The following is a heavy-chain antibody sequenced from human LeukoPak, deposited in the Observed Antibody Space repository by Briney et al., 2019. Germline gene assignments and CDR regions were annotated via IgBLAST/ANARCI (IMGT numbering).Heavy chain of an antibody. D-gene: IGHD6-13*01. Sequence: GGSLRLSCGASGFTFDDHPMHWVRQVPGKGLEWVSLISGDGGTTSYADSVKGRFTISRDNSKNSLYLQMNSPRTEDTALYYCAKKSGAPANFDYWGQGTLVTVSS. CDR3: AKKSGAPANFDY. V-gene: IGHV3-43*02. CDR1: GFTFDDHP. J-gene: IGHJ4*02. CDR2: ISGDGGTT.